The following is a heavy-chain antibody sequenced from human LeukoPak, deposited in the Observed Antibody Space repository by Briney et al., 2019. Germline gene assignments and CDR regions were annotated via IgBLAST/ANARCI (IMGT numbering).Heavy chain of an antibody. Sequence: ASVKVSCKASGYTFTGYYMHWVRQATGQGLAWMGWINPNSGGTNYAQKFQGRVTMTRDTSISTAYMELSRLRSDDTAVYYCARIWFGELLYDYWGQGTLVTVSS. V-gene: IGHV1-2*02. CDR2: INPNSGGT. CDR1: GYTFTGYY. J-gene: IGHJ4*02. CDR3: ARIWFGELLYDY. D-gene: IGHD3-10*01.